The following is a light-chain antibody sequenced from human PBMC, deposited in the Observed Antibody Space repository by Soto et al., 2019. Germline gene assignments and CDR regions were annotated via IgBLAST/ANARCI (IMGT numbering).Light chain of an antibody. Sequence: QSVLTQPASVSGSPGQSITISCTGTSSDVGGYNYVSWYQQHPGKAPKLMIYDVSNRPSGLSNRFSASKSGNTASLTISGLQAEDEADYYCSSYTSSSTVVFGGGTKLTVL. J-gene: IGLJ2*01. CDR2: DVS. CDR3: SSYTSSSTVV. CDR1: SSDVGGYNY. V-gene: IGLV2-14*01.